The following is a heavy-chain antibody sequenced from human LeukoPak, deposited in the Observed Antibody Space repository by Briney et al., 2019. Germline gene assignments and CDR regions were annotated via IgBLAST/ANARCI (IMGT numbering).Heavy chain of an antibody. CDR1: GFTFSSYG. J-gene: IGHJ4*02. CDR3: AKDGAWLRFDD. V-gene: IGHV3-30*02. CDR2: IRYDGSNK. Sequence: AGGSLRLSCAASGFTFSSYGMHWVRQAPGKGLEWVAFIRYDGSNKYYADSVKGRFTISRDDSKNTLYLQMNNLRAEDTAVYYCAKDGAWLRFDDWGQGILVTVSS. D-gene: IGHD5-12*01.